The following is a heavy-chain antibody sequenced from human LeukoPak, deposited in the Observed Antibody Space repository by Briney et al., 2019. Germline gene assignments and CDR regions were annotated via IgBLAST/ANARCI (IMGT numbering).Heavy chain of an antibody. J-gene: IGHJ4*02. CDR1: GFTFSSYW. V-gene: IGHV3-74*01. D-gene: IGHD5-12*01. CDR3: ARDASGQGYFDY. Sequence: GGSLRLSCAASGFTFSSYWMHWVRQAPGKGLVWVSRINSDGSSTSYADSVKGRFTISRDNAKNSLYPQMNSLRAEDTAVYYCARDASGQGYFDYWGQGTLVTVSS. CDR2: INSDGSST.